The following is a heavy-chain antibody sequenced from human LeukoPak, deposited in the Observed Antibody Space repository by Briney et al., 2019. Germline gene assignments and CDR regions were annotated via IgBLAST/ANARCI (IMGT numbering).Heavy chain of an antibody. CDR1: GGSISSYY. V-gene: IGHV4-59*01. J-gene: IGHJ3*02. D-gene: IGHD1-26*01. CDR2: MYYGGST. CDR3: ARGGSIVGATPHDTFDI. Sequence: PSETLSLTCTVSGGSISSYYWNWIRQPPGKGLEWIGYMYYGGSTNYNPSLKSRVTTSVDTSKNQFSLKLSSVTAADTAVYYCARGGSIVGATPHDTFDIWGQGTMVTVSS.